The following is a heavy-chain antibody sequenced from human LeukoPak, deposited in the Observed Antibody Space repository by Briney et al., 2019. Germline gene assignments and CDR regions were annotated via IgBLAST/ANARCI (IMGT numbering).Heavy chain of an antibody. Sequence: QPGGSLRLSCAVSGFTFSSYWMHWVRHAPGKGLVWVSRINSDVSSTSYADSVKGRLTISSDNAKNTLYLQMNSLRAEDTAVYYCARDSSSREYYFDYWGQGTLVTVSS. CDR3: ARDSSSREYYFDY. CDR1: GFTFSSYW. D-gene: IGHD6-6*01. V-gene: IGHV3-74*01. CDR2: INSDVSST. J-gene: IGHJ4*02.